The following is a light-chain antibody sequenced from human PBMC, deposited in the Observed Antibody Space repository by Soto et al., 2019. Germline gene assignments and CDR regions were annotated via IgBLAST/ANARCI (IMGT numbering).Light chain of an antibody. V-gene: IGLV8-61*01. Sequence: QTVVTQEPSISVSPGGTVTLTCGLTSGSVSFTSYPSWVQQTPGQAPRTLIYSTNTRSSGVSDRFSGSILGSEAALTITGAQAGDESHYYCALYLGGGITVFGGGTKLTVL. CDR3: ALYLGGGITV. CDR2: STN. CDR1: SGSVSFTSY. J-gene: IGLJ3*02.